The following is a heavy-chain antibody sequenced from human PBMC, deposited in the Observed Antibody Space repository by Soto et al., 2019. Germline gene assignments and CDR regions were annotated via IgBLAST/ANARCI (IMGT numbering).Heavy chain of an antibody. V-gene: IGHV1-18*01. D-gene: IGHD5-12*01. J-gene: IGHJ5*02. CDR3: ARHHGPTTSENGFDP. CDR1: GYTFFTYD. Sequence: QVHLVQSVVEVKTPGASVKVSCQASGYTFFTYDIIWVRQAPGQGLEWMGWISTYSGDTTYAQKFQGRVTITTDPSTTPAYLELRSLRSEDPAVYYCARHHGPTTSENGFDPWGQGTLVTVSS. CDR2: ISTYSGDT.